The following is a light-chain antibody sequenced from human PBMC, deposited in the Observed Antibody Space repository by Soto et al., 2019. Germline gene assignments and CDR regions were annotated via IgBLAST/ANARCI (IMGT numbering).Light chain of an antibody. CDR2: AAS. J-gene: IGKJ1*01. Sequence: ITDSPTSLAPSVGDRVSFTWRPSHSISSYLNWYQQKPGKAPKLLIYAASSLQSGVPSRFSGSRSGTDLALTIRCRHPEEFATYYCQSSYKTPLRTCGQGTKVDIK. CDR3: QSSYKTPLRT. V-gene: IGKV1-39*01. CDR1: HSISSY.